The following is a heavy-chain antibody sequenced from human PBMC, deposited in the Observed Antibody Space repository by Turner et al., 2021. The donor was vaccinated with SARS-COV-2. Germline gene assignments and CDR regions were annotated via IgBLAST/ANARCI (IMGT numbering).Heavy chain of an antibody. Sequence: EVQLVESGGGLVKPGGSLRHSCAASGFTFSSYSMNWVRQVPGKGLVWVSRINVDGSASSHADSVKGRFSISRDNAKNTMYLQMRSLRGEDTAVYYCAREEVGNGMDVWGQGTTVTVSS. CDR1: GFTFSSYS. V-gene: IGHV3-74*01. CDR3: AREEVGNGMDV. CDR2: INVDGSAS. D-gene: IGHD2-15*01. J-gene: IGHJ6*02.